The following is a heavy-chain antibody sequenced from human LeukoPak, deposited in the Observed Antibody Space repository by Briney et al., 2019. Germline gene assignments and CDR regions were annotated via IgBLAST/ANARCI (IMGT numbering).Heavy chain of an antibody. CDR2: IKQDGSEK. J-gene: IGHJ4*02. CDR1: GFTFTNYA. D-gene: IGHD4-17*01. CDR3: ATSSSDYGDYLDY. V-gene: IGHV3-7*01. Sequence: PGGSLRLSCAASGFTFTNYAMTWVRQAPGKGLEWVANIKQDGSEKYYVDSVKGRFTTSRDNAKNSLYLQMNSLRAEDTAVYYCATSSSDYGDYLDYWGQGTLVTVSS.